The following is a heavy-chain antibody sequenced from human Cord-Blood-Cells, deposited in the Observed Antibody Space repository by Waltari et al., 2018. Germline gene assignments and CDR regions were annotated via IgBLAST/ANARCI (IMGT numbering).Heavy chain of an antibody. Sequence: QITLKESGPTLVKPTQPLTLTCTFSGFSLSTSGVGVGWICERPGKGLEWLALINWNDDKGYSTSMKSRRTIIKDTSKKQVVLKKTNMDPVDTATYYFGNSGIAGCYYCYFDLWGHGTLVTVSS. CDR1: GFSLSTSGVG. J-gene: IGHJ2*01. CDR3: GNSGIAGCYYCYFDL. CDR2: INWNDDK. V-gene: IGHV2-5*01. D-gene: IGHD6-13*01.